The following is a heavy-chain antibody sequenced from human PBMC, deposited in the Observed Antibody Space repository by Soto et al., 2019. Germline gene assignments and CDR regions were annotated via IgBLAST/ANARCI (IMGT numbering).Heavy chain of an antibody. CDR1: GFTFSSYG. Sequence: QVQLVESGGGVVQPGRSLRLSCAASGFTFSSYGMHWVRQAPGKGLEWVAVISYDGSNKYYADSVKGRFTISRDNSKNTLYLQMNSLRAEDTAVYYCAKDSDYYDSSGYLDYLGQGTLVTVSS. CDR2: ISYDGSNK. D-gene: IGHD3-22*01. J-gene: IGHJ4*02. CDR3: AKDSDYYDSSGYLDY. V-gene: IGHV3-30*18.